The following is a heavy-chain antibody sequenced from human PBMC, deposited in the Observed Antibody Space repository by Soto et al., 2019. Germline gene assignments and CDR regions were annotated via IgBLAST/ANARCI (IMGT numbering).Heavy chain of an antibody. CDR1: GFTFSSYA. D-gene: IGHD5-18*01. J-gene: IGHJ6*02. Sequence: GGSLRLSCAASGFTFSSYAMSWVRQAPGKGLEWVSAISGSGGSTYYADSVKGRFTISRDNSKNTLYLQMNSLRAEDTAVYYCAKYGYSYGAYYYGMDVWGQGTTVTVSS. V-gene: IGHV3-23*01. CDR3: AKYGYSYGAYYYGMDV. CDR2: ISGSGGST.